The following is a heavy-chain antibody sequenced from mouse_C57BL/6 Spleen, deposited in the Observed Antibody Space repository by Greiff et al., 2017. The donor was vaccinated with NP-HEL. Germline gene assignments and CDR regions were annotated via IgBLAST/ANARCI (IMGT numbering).Heavy chain of an antibody. Sequence: VQLQQSGPGLVQPSQSLSITCTVSGFSLTSYGVHWVRQSPGKGLEWLGVIWSGGSTDYNAAFISRLSISKDNSKSQVFFKMNSLQADDTAIYHCARNGGLRDYYAMDYWGQGTSVTVSS. J-gene: IGHJ4*01. V-gene: IGHV2-2*01. CDR1: GFSLTSYG. CDR2: IWSGGST. D-gene: IGHD2-4*01. CDR3: ARNGGLRDYYAMDY.